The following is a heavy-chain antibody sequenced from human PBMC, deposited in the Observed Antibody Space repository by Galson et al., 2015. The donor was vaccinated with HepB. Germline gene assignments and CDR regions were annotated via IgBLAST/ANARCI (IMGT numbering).Heavy chain of an antibody. CDR1: GFSFSDTY. CDR3: ASGLYGDYGGF. CDR2: ISSSGTTI. V-gene: IGHV3-11*01. D-gene: IGHD4-17*01. Sequence: SLRLSCAASGFSFSDTYMSWIRQTPGKGLEWISYISSSGTTIYYADSVKGRFTISRDKANNSLYLQMNSLRAEDTAVYYCASGLYGDYGGFWGQGTLVTVSS. J-gene: IGHJ4*01.